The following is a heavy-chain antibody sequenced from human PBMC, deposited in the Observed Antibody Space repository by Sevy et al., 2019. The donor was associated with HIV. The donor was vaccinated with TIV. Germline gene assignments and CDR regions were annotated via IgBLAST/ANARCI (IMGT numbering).Heavy chain of an antibody. CDR1: GGSVSSGSYY. D-gene: IGHD7-27*01. CDR3: ARIWGPGYFDY. J-gene: IGHJ4*02. CDR2: IYYSGST. V-gene: IGHV4-61*01. Sequence: SETLSLTCTVSGGSVSSGSYYWSWIRQPPGKGLEWSGYIYYSGSTNYNPSLKSRVTISVDTSKNQFSLKLSSVTAADTAVYYCARIWGPGYFDYWGQGTLVTVSS.